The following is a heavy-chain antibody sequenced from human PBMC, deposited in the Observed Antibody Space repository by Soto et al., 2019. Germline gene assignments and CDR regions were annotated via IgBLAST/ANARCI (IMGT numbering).Heavy chain of an antibody. CDR1: GFIFSDYA. D-gene: IGHD5-18*01. CDR2: ISYDGSNK. J-gene: IGHJ4*02. CDR3: ASHVDTAMAPL. V-gene: IGHV3-30-3*01. Sequence: GGSLRLSCAASGFIFSDYAMNWVRQAPGKGLEWVAVISYDGSNKYYADSVKGRFTISRDNSKNTLYLQMNSLRAEDTAVYYCASHVDTAMAPLWGQGTLVTVSS.